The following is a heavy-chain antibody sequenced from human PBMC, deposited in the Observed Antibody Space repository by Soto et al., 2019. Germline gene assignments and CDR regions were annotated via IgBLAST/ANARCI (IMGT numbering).Heavy chain of an antibody. CDR3: ARELPPLYGMDV. CDR2: INPNSGGT. CDR1: GYTFNGYY. J-gene: IGHJ6*02. D-gene: IGHD1-26*01. Sequence: GASLKVSCKASGYTFNGYYMHWVRQAPGQGLEWMGWINPNSGGTNYAQKFQGWVTMTRDTSISTAYMELSRLRSDDTAVYYCARELPPLYGMDVWGQGTTVTVSS. V-gene: IGHV1-2*04.